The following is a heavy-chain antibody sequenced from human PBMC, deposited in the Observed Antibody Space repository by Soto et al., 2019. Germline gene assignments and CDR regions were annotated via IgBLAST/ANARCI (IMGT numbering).Heavy chain of an antibody. V-gene: IGHV1-46*01. D-gene: IGHD6-13*01. CDR2: INPSGGST. J-gene: IGHJ4*02. CDR1: GGTFSSYA. CDR3: ARVSSWSCFDY. Sequence: ASVKVSCKASGGTFSSYAISWVRQAPGQGLEWMGIINPSGGSTSYAQKFQGRVTMTRDTSTSTVYMELSSLRSEDTAVYYCARVSSWSCFDYWGQGTLVTVSS.